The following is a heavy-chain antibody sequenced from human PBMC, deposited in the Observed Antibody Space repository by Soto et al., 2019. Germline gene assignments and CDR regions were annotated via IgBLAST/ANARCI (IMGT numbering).Heavy chain of an antibody. V-gene: IGHV3-7*01. CDR1: GFTFSSYW. J-gene: IGHJ3*02. CDR2: IKQDGSEK. Sequence: EVQLVESGGGLVQPGGSLRLSCAASGFTFSSYWMSWVRQAPGKGLEWVANIKQDGSEKYYVYSVKGRFTISRDNAKNELSLQIKRLRAEDTAVDYCERQAGRVAFDIGGQGTMVTVAS. CDR3: ERQAGRVAFDI. D-gene: IGHD3-10*01.